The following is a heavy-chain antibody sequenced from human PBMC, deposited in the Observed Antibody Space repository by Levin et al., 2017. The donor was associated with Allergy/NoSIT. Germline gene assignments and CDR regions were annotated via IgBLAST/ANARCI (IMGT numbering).Heavy chain of an antibody. D-gene: IGHD3-10*01. J-gene: IGHJ6*02. CDR2: ISTYNGNT. V-gene: IGHV1-18*01. CDR1: GYTFISNG. CDR3: AGVRVEAGSFYYYGMDV. Sequence: GASVKVSCKASGYTFISNGIIWVRQAPGQGLEWVGWISTYNGNTNYGQKLQGRVTMTTDTTTSTAYLELRTLRSDDTAVYYCAGVRVEAGSFYYYGMDVWGQGTTVTVSS.